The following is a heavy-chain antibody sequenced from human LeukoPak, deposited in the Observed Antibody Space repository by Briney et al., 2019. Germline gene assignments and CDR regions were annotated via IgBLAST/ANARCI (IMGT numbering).Heavy chain of an antibody. CDR2: ISGSGDSI. V-gene: IGHV3-23*01. Sequence: GGSLRLSCAASGFTFSSYGMHWVRQAPGKGLEWVSAISGSGDSIYYADSVKGRFTISRDISENTLYLQMNSLRAEDTAVYYCAKNSGSGFYYSYFDYWGQGTLVTVAS. CDR1: GFTFSSYG. J-gene: IGHJ4*02. CDR3: AKNSGSGFYYSYFDY. D-gene: IGHD3-22*01.